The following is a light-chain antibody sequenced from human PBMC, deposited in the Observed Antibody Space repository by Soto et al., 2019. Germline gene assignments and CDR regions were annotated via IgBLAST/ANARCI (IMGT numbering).Light chain of an antibody. J-gene: IGLJ2*01. CDR2: SNN. Sequence: QSVLTQPPSASGTPRQRVTISCSGSSSNIGSNTVNWYQQLPGTAPKLLIYSNNQRPSGVPDRFSGSKSGTSASLAISGLQSEDEADYYCAAWDDSLNVVVFGGCTQLTVL. CDR3: AAWDDSLNVVV. V-gene: IGLV1-44*01. CDR1: SSNIGSNT.